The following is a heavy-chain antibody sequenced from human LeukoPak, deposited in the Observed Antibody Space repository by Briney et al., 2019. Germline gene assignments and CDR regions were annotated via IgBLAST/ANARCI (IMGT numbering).Heavy chain of an antibody. CDR2: IYTSGST. D-gene: IGHD3-10*01. V-gene: IGHV4-61*02. CDR3: AREDLETGSYGDFDY. J-gene: IGHJ4*02. CDR1: GGSISSGSYY. Sequence: SETLSLTCTVSGGSISSGSYYWSWIRQPAGKGLEWIGRIYTSGSTNYNPFLKSRVTISVDTSKNQFSLKLSSVTAADTAVYYCAREDLETGSYGDFDYWGQGTLVTVSS.